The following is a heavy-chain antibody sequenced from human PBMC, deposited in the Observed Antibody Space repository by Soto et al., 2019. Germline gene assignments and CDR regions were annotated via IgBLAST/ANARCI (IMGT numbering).Heavy chain of an antibody. CDR1: GFTFSSHG. D-gene: IGHD3-22*01. V-gene: IGHV3-30*18. CDR3: AKEFRHDNWFFEH. CDR2: IAFDGSVS. J-gene: IGHJ4*02. Sequence: GGSLRLSCAASGFTFSSHGMQWVRQAPGKGLEWVAVIAFDGSVSYYRDSVKGRFTVSRDNSKSTLYLQMNSLRAEDTAVYYCAKEFRHDNWFFEHWGQGTQVTVSS.